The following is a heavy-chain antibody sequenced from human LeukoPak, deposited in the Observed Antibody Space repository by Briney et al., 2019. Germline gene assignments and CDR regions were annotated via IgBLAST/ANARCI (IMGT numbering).Heavy chain of an antibody. CDR2: IKQDGSEK. D-gene: IGHD2-2*01. V-gene: IGHV3-7*04. Sequence: PGGSLRLSCAASGFTFSSYWMSWVRQAPGKGLEWVANIKQDGSEKYYVDSVKGRFTISRDSAKNSLYLQMNSLRAEDTAVYYCARARTEDIVVVRGFDPWGQGTLVTVSS. J-gene: IGHJ5*02. CDR1: GFTFSSYW. CDR3: ARARTEDIVVVRGFDP.